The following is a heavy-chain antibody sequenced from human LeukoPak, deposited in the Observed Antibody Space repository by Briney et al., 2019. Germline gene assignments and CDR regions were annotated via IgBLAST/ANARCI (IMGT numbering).Heavy chain of an antibody. V-gene: IGHV3-30*02. CDR2: IRYDGSNK. CDR1: GFTFSSYG. J-gene: IGHJ4*02. Sequence: GSLRLSCAASGFTFSSYGMHWVRQAPGKGLEWVAFIRYDGSNKYYADSVKGRFTISRDNAKNSLYLQMNSLRAEDTAVYYCARDSSGWYQKDYWGQGTLVTVSS. D-gene: IGHD6-19*01. CDR3: ARDSSGWYQKDY.